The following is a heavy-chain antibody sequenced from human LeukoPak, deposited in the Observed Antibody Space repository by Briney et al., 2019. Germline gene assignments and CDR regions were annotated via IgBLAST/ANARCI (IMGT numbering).Heavy chain of an antibody. CDR3: ANDVGATYFFDY. J-gene: IGHJ4*02. D-gene: IGHD1-26*01. V-gene: IGHV3-23*01. CDR1: GFTFSSYA. CDR2: ISGSGGST. Sequence: GGSLRLSCAASGFTFSSYAMSGVREAPGKGLECVSAISGSGGSTYYADSVKGRFTISRDNSKNTLYLQMNSLRAEDTAVYYCANDVGATYFFDYWGQGTLVTVSS.